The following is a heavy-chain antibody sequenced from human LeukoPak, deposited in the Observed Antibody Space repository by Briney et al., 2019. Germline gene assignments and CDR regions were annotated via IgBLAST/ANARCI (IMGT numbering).Heavy chain of an antibody. V-gene: IGHV1-18*01. CDR1: GFTFTKYD. CDR2: ISAYNGNA. J-gene: IGHJ4*02. Sequence: GASVKVSCKASGFTFTKYDINWVRQAPGQGLEWMGWISAYNGNANYAQKLQGRVTMTTDTSTSTAYMELRSLRSDDTAVYYCARSGQPGYSSSWYSYWGQGTLVTVSS. D-gene: IGHD6-13*01. CDR3: ARSGQPGYSSSWYSY.